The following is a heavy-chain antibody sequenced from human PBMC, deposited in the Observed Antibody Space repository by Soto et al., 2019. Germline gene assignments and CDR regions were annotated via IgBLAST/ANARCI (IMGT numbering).Heavy chain of an antibody. Sequence: QVQLQESGPGLVKPSETLSLTCTVSGGTISRYYWSWLRQPPGKGLEWIGYMYNTGSTVYNPSFMSPDTITVDKSTIQFPLKLNSVSAADPAVYYCARDVWGYCDIDCDPLHIWRQGTTVTVSS. J-gene: IGHJ6*01. D-gene: IGHD2-21*02. CDR3: ARDVWGYCDIDCDPLHI. V-gene: IGHV4-59*01. CDR1: GGTISRYY. CDR2: MYNTGST.